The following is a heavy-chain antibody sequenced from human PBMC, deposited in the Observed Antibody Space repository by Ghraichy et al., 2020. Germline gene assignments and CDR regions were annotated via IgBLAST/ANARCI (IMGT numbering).Heavy chain of an antibody. D-gene: IGHD4-11*01. CDR2: ISGSGGST. CDR1: GFTFSSYA. J-gene: IGHJ4*02. CDR3: AKDRTYSNYELGFDY. Sequence: GESLNISCAASGFTFSSYAMSWVRQAPGKGLEWVSAISGSGGSTYYADSVKGRFTISRDNSKNTLYLQMNSLRAEDTAVYYCAKDRTYSNYELGFDYWGQGTLVTVSS. V-gene: IGHV3-23*01.